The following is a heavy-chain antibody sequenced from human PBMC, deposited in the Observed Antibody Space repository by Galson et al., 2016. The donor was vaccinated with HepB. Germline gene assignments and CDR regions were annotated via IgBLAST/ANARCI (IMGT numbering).Heavy chain of an antibody. CDR1: GYAFTSYA. CDR3: ARDLRFLEWLLTNYYYYGMDV. CDR2: INAGTGNT. D-gene: IGHD3-3*01. Sequence: SVKVSCKASGYAFTSYAMHWVRQTPGQRLEWMGWINAGTGNTKYSQKFQGRVTINRDTSASTAYMELSSLRSEDTAVYYCARDLRFLEWLLTNYYYYGMDVWGQGTTVTVSS. V-gene: IGHV1-3*01. J-gene: IGHJ6*02.